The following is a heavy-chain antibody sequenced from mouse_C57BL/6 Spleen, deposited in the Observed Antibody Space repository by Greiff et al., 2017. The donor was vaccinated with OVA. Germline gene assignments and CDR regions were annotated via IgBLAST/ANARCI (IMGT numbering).Heavy chain of an antibody. V-gene: IGHV1-82*01. CDR1: GYAFSSSW. Sequence: QVQLQQSGPELVKPGASVKISCKASGYAFSSSWMNWVKQRPGKGLEWIGRIYPGDGDTNYNGKFKGKATLTADKSSSTAYMQLSMLTSEDSVVYFCARSGYGYDWCAYWGQGTLVTVSA. D-gene: IGHD2-2*01. CDR2: IYPGDGDT. J-gene: IGHJ3*01. CDR3: ARSGYGYDWCAY.